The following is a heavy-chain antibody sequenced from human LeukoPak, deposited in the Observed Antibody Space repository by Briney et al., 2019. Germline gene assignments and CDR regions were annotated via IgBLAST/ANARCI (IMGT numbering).Heavy chain of an antibody. Sequence: SETLSLTCTVSGDSIGSYYWNWFRQPPGKGLEWIGYIFDSGNTYYNPSLKSRVTISVDTSKNQFSLKLNSVTAADTAVYYCAASLWFGIYPDYWGQGSLVTVSS. J-gene: IGHJ4*02. CDR2: IFDSGNT. D-gene: IGHD3-10*01. CDR1: GDSIGSYY. V-gene: IGHV4-59*12. CDR3: AASLWFGIYPDY.